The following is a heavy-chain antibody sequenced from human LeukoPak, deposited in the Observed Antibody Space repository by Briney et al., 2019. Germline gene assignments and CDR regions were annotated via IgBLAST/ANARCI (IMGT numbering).Heavy chain of an antibody. Sequence: GGSLRLSCAASGFSFGSYAMSWVRQAAGKGLEWVSEICGSVSGSGDCTHYADSVKGRFTISRDNSKKTLYLQMNSLRAEDTAVYYCAKGRYYDSSGYSYFDYWGQGTLVTVSS. D-gene: IGHD3-22*01. V-gene: IGHV3-23*01. CDR2: ICGSVSGSGDCT. CDR3: AKGRYYDSSGYSYFDY. CDR1: GFSFGSYA. J-gene: IGHJ4*02.